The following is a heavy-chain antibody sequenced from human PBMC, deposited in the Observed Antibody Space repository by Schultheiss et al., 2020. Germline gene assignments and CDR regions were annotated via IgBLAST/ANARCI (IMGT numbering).Heavy chain of an antibody. Sequence: SETLSLTCTVSGGSISSGGYYWSWIRQHPGKGLEWIGYIYYSGSTYYNPSLKSRVTISVDTSKNQFSLKLSSVTAADTAVYYCAREGTYYYDSSGYSNWFDPWGQGTLVTVSS. J-gene: IGHJ5*02. CDR2: IYYSGST. V-gene: IGHV4-31*03. CDR3: AREGTYYYDSSGYSNWFDP. D-gene: IGHD3-22*01. CDR1: GGSISSGGYY.